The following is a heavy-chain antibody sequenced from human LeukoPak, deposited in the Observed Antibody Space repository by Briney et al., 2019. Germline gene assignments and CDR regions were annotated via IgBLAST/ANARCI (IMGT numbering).Heavy chain of an antibody. V-gene: IGHV3-23*01. D-gene: IGHD3-3*02. CDR1: GFTFNTYA. CDR2: ISGGGNYI. J-gene: IGHJ5*02. CDR3: AKNRATGLAFYLS. Sequence: GGSLRLTCAASGFTFNTYAMTWVRQAPGKGLEWVSAISGGGNYIYYTDSVKGRFTTSRYNSKNTLYLQMSSLRAEDTAVYFCAKNRATGLAFYLSWGQRPDVTVSS.